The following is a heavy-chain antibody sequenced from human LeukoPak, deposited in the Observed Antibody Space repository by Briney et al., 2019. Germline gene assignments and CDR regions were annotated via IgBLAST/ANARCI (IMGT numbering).Heavy chain of an antibody. CDR2: IIPIFGTA. D-gene: IGHD3-3*01. CDR1: GGTFSSYA. J-gene: IGHJ5*02. V-gene: IGHV1-69*13. Sequence: SVKVSCKASGGTFSSYAISWVRQAPGQGLEWMGGIIPIFGTANHAQKFQGRVTITADESTSTAYMELSSLRSEDTAVYYCADLRRNWFDPWGQGTLVTVSS. CDR3: ADLRRNWFDP.